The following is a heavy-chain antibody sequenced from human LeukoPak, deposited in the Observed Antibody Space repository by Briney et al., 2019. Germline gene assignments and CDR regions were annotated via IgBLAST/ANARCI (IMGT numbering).Heavy chain of an antibody. J-gene: IGHJ4*02. CDR2: IYSGGST. Sequence: GGSLRLSCAASGFTVSSNYMSWVRQAPGKGLEWVSVIYSGGSTYYADSVKGRFTISRDNSKNTLYLRMNSLRAEDTAVYYCAREARDGYSPEDYWGQGTLVTVSS. CDR3: AREARDGYSPEDY. V-gene: IGHV3-53*01. D-gene: IGHD5-24*01. CDR1: GFTVSSNY.